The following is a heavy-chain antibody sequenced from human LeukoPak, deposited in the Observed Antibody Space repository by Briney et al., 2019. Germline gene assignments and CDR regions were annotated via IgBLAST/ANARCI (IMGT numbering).Heavy chain of an antibody. J-gene: IGHJ3*02. CDR1: GFTFSSYA. V-gene: IGHV3-23*01. CDR3: AKDRVGYCSSTSCFHDAFDI. D-gene: IGHD2-2*01. Sequence: QTGGSLRLSCAASGFTFSSYAMSWVRQAPGKGLEWVSAISGSGGSTYYADSVKGRFTISRDNSKNTLYLQMNSLRAEDTAVYYCAKDRVGYCSSTSCFHDAFDIWGQGTMVTVSS. CDR2: ISGSGGST.